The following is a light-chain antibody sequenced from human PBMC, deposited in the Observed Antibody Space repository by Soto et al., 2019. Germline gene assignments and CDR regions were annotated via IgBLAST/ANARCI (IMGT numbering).Light chain of an antibody. CDR3: SSYAGSNNYV. J-gene: IGLJ1*01. CDR1: SSDVGGYNY. Sequence: QSALTQPPSASGSPGQSVTISCTGTSSDVGGYNYVSWYQQHPGKAPKFMIYEVNKRPSGVPDRFSGSKSGNTASLTVSGLQAEDEAEYYCSSYAGSNNYVVGTGTKLTVL. CDR2: EVN. V-gene: IGLV2-8*01.